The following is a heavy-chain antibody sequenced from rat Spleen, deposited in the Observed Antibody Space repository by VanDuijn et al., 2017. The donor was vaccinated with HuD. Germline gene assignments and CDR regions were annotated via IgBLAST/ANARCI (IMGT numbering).Heavy chain of an antibody. CDR2: ISSGGGNA. V-gene: IGHV5-25*01. D-gene: IGHD1-10*01. J-gene: IGHJ2*01. CDR1: GFTFSTFY. CDR3: TTGAQPRD. Sequence: EVQLVESGGGLVQPGRSLKLSCAASGFTFSTFYMAWVRQTPTKGLEWVASISSGGGNAYYPDSMKGRFTISRDNTKSTLYLQMDSLRSDDTATYYCTTGAQPRDWGQGVMVTVSS.